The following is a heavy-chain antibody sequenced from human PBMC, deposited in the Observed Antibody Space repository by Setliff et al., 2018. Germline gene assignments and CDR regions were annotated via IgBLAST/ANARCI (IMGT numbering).Heavy chain of an antibody. CDR1: GVSFSDYY. D-gene: IGHD1-1*01. J-gene: IGHJ4*02. Sequence: PSETLSLTCTVYGVSFSDYYWGWVRQSPGKGLDWIGEINHSGTTNYDPSLEGRISISVDTSKRQFSLKLTSVTAADTAVYYCARDMGQPYYFESWGLGTLVTVSS. V-gene: IGHV4-34*10. CDR3: ARDMGQPYYFES. CDR2: INHSGTT.